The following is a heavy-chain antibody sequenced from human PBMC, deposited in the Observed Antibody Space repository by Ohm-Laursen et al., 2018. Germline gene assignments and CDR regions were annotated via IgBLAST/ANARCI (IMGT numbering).Heavy chain of an antibody. V-gene: IGHV3-53*01. CDR3: ARDADFGVGYGMDV. Sequence: GSLRLSCAASGFTVSNNYVNWVRQAPGKGLEWVSTISSGDRPYYADSVKGRFTISRDNSRNTLYLQLNSLRAEDTAVYYCARDADFGVGYGMDVWGQGTLVTVSS. CDR2: ISSGDRP. D-gene: IGHD3-3*01. J-gene: IGHJ6*02. CDR1: GFTVSNNY.